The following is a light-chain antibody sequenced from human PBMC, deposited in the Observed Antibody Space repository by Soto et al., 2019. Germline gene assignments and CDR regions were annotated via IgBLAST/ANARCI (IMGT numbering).Light chain of an antibody. CDR1: QSVLSSSNNKNY. CDR2: WAS. Sequence: DIVMTQSPDSLAVSLGERATINCKSSQSVLSSSNNKNYLAWYQQKAGQPPNLLIYWASTRESGVPDRFSGSGSGTDFTLTISSLQAEDVAVYYCQHYYSVPLTLGGGTKVEIK. CDR3: QHYYSVPLT. V-gene: IGKV4-1*01. J-gene: IGKJ4*01.